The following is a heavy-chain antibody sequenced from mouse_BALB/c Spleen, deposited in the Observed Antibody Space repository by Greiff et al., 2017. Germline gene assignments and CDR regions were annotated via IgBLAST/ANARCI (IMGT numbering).Heavy chain of an antibody. D-gene: IGHD2-3*01. V-gene: IGHV1-14*01. J-gene: IGHJ3*01. CDR1: GYTFTSYV. CDR2: INPYNDGT. CDR3: AREDDSYGFAY. Sequence: VQLQQSGPELVKPGASVKMSCKASGYTFTSYVMHWVKQKPGQGLEWIGYINPYNDGTKYNEKFKGKATLTSDKSSSTAYMELSSLTSEDTAVYYCAREDDSYGFAYWGQGTLVTVSA.